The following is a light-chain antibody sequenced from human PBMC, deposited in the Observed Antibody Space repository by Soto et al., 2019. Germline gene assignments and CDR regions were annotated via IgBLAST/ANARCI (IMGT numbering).Light chain of an antibody. CDR1: QSVSSSY. J-gene: IGKJ4*01. CDR3: QQYGRSPNT. V-gene: IGKV3-20*01. Sequence: EIVLTQSPGTLSLSPGERATLSCRASQSVSSSYLSWYQQKPGPAPRLLIYGASSRATVIPDRFSGSGSGTDFPLTISRLAHEYSAVYYCQQYGRSPNTFGGGTKVEIK. CDR2: GAS.